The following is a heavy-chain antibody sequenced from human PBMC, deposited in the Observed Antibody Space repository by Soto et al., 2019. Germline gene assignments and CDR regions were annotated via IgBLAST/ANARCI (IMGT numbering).Heavy chain of an antibody. J-gene: IGHJ5*02. CDR2: IYYSGST. CDR3: VRDVAAVGTDWFDP. V-gene: IGHV4-39*07. CDR1: GGSISSSSYY. Sequence: SETLSLTCTVSGGSISSSSYYWGWIRQPPGKGLEWIGSIYYSGSTYYNPSLKSRVTISVDTSKNQFSLELTSVTAADTAVYYCVRDVAAVGTDWFDPWGQGTLVTVSS. D-gene: IGHD6-13*01.